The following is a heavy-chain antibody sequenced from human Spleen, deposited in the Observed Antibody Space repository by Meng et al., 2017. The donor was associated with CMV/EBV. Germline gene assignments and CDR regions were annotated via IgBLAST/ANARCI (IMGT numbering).Heavy chain of an antibody. CDR3: AKGGVVPAV. D-gene: IGHD2-2*01. V-gene: IGHV3-23*03. Sequence: GGSLRLSCAASGFTFSSYAMSWVRQAPGKGLEWVSVIYSGGSSTYYADSVKGRFTISRDNSKNTLYLQMNSLRAEDTAVCYCAKGGVVPAVWGQGTLVTVSS. CDR1: GFTFSSYA. J-gene: IGHJ4*02. CDR2: IYSGGSST.